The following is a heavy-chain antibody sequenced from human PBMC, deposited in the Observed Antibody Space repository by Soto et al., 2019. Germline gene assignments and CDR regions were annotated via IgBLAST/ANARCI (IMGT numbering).Heavy chain of an antibody. CDR1: GFTFSSYA. D-gene: IGHD3-3*01. V-gene: IGHV3-30-3*01. CDR2: ISYDGSNK. CDR3: ARSWSGYYSYYYYGMDV. Sequence: QVQLVESGGCVVQPGRSLRLSCAASGFTFSSYAMHWVRQAPGKGLEWVAVISYDGSNKYYADSVKGRFTISRDNSKNTLYLQMNSLRAEDTAVYYCARSWSGYYSYYYYGMDVWGQGTTVTVSS. J-gene: IGHJ6*02.